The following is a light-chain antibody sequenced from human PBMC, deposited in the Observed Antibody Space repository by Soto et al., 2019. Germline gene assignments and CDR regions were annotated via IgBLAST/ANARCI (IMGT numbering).Light chain of an antibody. J-gene: IGKJ4*01. CDR2: SAS. CDR1: QDINKW. CDR3: QQANTFALT. V-gene: IGKV1-12*01. Sequence: DIQMTQSPSSVSASVGYRFTITCRASQDINKWLAWYQQKPGTAPKLLIYSASSLYTGVPSRFSGSGSGTDFTLTISSLQPEDFATYYCQQANTFALTFGGGTKVDIK.